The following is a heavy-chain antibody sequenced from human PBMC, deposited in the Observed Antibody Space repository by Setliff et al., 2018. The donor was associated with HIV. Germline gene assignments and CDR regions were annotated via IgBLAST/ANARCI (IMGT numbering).Heavy chain of an antibody. V-gene: IGHV4-38-2*02. CDR3: ARVNPALGCSSTSCTYYFDY. CDR1: GYSISSGYY. D-gene: IGHD2-2*01. Sequence: PSETLSLTCTVSGYSISSGYYWGWIRQPPGKGLEWIGSIFHSGSSYYNPSLKSRVTISVDTSKNHFSLKLRSVTAADTAVYYCARVNPALGCSSTSCTYYFDYWGQGALVTVSS. J-gene: IGHJ4*02. CDR2: IFHSGSS.